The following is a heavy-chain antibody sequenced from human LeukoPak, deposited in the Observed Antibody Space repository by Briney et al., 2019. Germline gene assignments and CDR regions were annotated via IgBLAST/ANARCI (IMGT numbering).Heavy chain of an antibody. Sequence: ASVKVSCKASGYTFTSYAMHWVRQAPGQRLEWMGWINAGNGNTKYSQKFQGRVTITRDTFASTAYMELSSLRSEDTAAYYCARVGAAAGPYYFDYWGQGTLVTVSS. D-gene: IGHD6-13*01. V-gene: IGHV1-3*01. J-gene: IGHJ4*02. CDR1: GYTFTSYA. CDR3: ARVGAAAGPYYFDY. CDR2: INAGNGNT.